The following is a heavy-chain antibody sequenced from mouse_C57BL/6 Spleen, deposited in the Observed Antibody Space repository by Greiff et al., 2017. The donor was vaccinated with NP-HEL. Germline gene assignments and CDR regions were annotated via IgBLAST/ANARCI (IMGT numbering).Heavy chain of an antibody. CDR3: ARRTVVASYYYAMDY. CDR1: GFNIKDYY. Sequence: VQLQQSGAELVKPGASVKLSCTASGFNIKDYYMHWVKQRTEQGLEWIGRIDPEDGETKYAPKFKGKATITADTSSNTAYLQLSSLTSEDTAVYYCARRTVVASYYYAMDYWGQGTPVTVSS. V-gene: IGHV14-2*01. J-gene: IGHJ4*01. D-gene: IGHD1-1*01. CDR2: IDPEDGET.